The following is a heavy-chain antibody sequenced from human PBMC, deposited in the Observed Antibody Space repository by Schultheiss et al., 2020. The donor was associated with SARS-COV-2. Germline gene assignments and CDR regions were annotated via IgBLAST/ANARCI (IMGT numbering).Heavy chain of an antibody. CDR1: GFTFDDYG. CDR3: ARGIITGTRFDP. D-gene: IGHD1-20*01. Sequence: GGSLRLSCVASGFTFDDYGMSWVRQARGKGLEWVSRIHPDGTTTSYADSVKGRFTIARDNAKNTLYLQMNSLRVEDTAVYYCARGIITGTRFDPWGQGTLVTVSS. V-gene: IGHV3-74*01. CDR2: IHPDGTTT. J-gene: IGHJ5*02.